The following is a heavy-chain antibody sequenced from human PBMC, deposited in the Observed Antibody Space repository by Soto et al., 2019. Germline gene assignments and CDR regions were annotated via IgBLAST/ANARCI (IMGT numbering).Heavy chain of an antibody. Sequence: PSETPSPTLTVSGCSLSSGDYYLGWIRPPPGEGLEWIGFISYSGTTSYSPSLESRLAISLDTSKNQFSLSLTSVTAADTAVYYCARGRGYSYGLDPWGQGTLVTVSS. CDR1: GCSLSSGDYY. J-gene: IGHJ5*02. CDR2: ISYSGTT. D-gene: IGHD5-12*01. V-gene: IGHV4-30-4*01. CDR3: ARGRGYSYGLDP.